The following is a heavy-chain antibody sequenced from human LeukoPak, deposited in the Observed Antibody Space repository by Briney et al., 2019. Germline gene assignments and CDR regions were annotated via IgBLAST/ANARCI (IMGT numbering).Heavy chain of an antibody. D-gene: IGHD3-3*01. V-gene: IGHV4-30-2*01. Sequence: PSQTLSLTCAVSGGSISSGGYSWSWIRQPPGKGLEWIGYIYLSGSTYYNPSLKSRVTISVDRSKNQFPLKLSSVTAADTAVYYCARGDDFDYGVDVWGQGTTVTVSS. CDR2: IYLSGST. CDR3: ARGDDFDYGVDV. CDR1: GGSISSGGYS. J-gene: IGHJ6*02.